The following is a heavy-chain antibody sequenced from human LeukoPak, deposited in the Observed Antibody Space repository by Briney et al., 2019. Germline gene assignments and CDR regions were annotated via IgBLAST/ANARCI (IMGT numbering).Heavy chain of an antibody. CDR3: ATGSGDFDH. Sequence: SETLSLTCTVSGASITSWYWSWLRQPAGKRLEWIGRVLNTGTTNYNPSLKSRVTMSLDTPKSQISLSMKSVTAADTAVYYCATGSGDFDHWGHGTRVTISS. CDR2: VLNTGTT. CDR1: GASITSWY. J-gene: IGHJ4*01. V-gene: IGHV4-4*07. D-gene: IGHD1-1*01.